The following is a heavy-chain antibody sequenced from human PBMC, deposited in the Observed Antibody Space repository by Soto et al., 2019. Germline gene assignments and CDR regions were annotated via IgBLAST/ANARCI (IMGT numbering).Heavy chain of an antibody. J-gene: IGHJ6*02. CDR3: ARAEEYYYYGMDV. V-gene: IGHV1-69*13. CDR2: IIPIFGTA. Sequence: SVKVSCKASGGTFSSYAISWVRQAHGQGLEWMGGIIPIFGTANYAQKFQGRVTITADESTSTAYMELSSLRSEDTAVYYCARAEEYYYYGMDVWGQGTTVTVSS. CDR1: GGTFSSYA.